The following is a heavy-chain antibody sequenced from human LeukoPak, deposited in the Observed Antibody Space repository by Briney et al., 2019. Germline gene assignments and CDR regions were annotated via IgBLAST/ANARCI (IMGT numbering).Heavy chain of an antibody. CDR1: GFTFSSHA. CDR3: AKDPLGIGPAFTI. J-gene: IGHJ3*02. CDR2: INENGGKT. V-gene: IGHV3-23*01. D-gene: IGHD7-27*01. Sequence: GGSLRLSCAASGFTFSSHAMTWVRQTPGKRLEWVSSINENGGKTYYADSVRGRFTISRDNSKNTLFLQMNSLRAEDTAVYHCAKDPLGIGPAFTIWGLGTMATVSS.